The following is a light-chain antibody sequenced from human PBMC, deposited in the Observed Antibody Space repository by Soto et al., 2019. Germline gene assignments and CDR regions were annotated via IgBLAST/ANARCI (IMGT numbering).Light chain of an antibody. CDR2: QDS. J-gene: IGLJ2*01. Sequence: SYELTQPPSVSVSPGQTASITCSGDKLGDKYACWYQQKPGQSPVLVIYQDSKRPSGIPERFSGSNSGNTATLTISGTQAVDEADYYCQAWDSSTSLHVVFGGGTKLTVL. CDR3: QAWDSSTSLHVV. CDR1: KLGDKY. V-gene: IGLV3-1*01.